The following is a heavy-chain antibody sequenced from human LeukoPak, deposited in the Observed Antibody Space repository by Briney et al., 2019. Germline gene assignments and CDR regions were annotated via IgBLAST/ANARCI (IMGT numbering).Heavy chain of an antibody. J-gene: IGHJ4*02. CDR1: GYSFTSYW. CDR3: ARHGDREMSTILFDY. D-gene: IGHD5/OR15-5a*01. Sequence: GESLKISCKGSGYSFTSYWISWVRQMPRKGLEWMGRIDPSDSYTNYSPSFQGHVTISTDKSISTAYLQWSSLKASDTAMYYCARHGDREMSTILFDYWGQGTLVTVSS. V-gene: IGHV5-10-1*01. CDR2: IDPSDSYT.